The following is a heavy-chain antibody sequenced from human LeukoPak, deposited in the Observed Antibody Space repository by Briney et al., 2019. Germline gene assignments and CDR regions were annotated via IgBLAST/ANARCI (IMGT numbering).Heavy chain of an antibody. V-gene: IGHV6-1*01. CDR3: ARANMESSWYFWFDP. Sequence: SQTLSLTCAISVDSVSGNSAAWDWIRQSPSRGLEWLGRTYYRSKWYNDYAVSVKSRITINPDPYMNQFSMQLNCVTPEHPAVYYCARANMESSWYFWFDPWSQGSLVTVPS. J-gene: IGHJ5*02. CDR1: VDSVSGNSAA. D-gene: IGHD6-13*01. CDR2: TYYRSKWYN.